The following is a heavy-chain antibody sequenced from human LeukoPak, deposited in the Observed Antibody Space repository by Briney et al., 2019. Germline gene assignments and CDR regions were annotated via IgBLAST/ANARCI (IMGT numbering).Heavy chain of an antibody. Sequence: SETLSLTCTVSGGSISSYYWSWIRQPAGKGLEWIGRIYTSGSPSYNPSLKSRVTISVDTSKNQFSLKLSSVTAAESAVYYCARSPRLRRYGYGPWELPVSYFDNWGQGTLVTVSS. D-gene: IGHD1-26*01. CDR1: GGSISSYY. J-gene: IGHJ4*02. V-gene: IGHV4-4*07. CDR2: IYTSGSP. CDR3: ARSPRLRRYGYGPWELPVSYFDN.